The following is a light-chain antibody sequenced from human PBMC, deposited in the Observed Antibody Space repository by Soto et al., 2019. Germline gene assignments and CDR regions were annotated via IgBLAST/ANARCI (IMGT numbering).Light chain of an antibody. V-gene: IGKV3-20*01. J-gene: IGKJ1*01. CDR1: ESVSNNQ. Sequence: EIVLTQSPGTLSLSPGERATLSCRASESVSNNQLAWYQQKLGQAPRLLIYGASSRATGIPDRFSASGSVTDFTLTIRGLEPEDFAVYYCLQYGISPRTFGQGTKVEVK. CDR3: LQYGISPRT. CDR2: GAS.